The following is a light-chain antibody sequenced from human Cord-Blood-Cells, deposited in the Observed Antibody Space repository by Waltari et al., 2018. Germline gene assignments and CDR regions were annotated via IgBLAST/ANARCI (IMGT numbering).Light chain of an antibody. CDR3: QQYNNWPPYS. CDR2: GAP. Sequence: ELVMTQSPATLSVSTGGRATLSCRASQSVSSNLAWYQQKPGQAPRLLIYGAPTRATGIPARCSGRGSGTEFTLTISSLQSEDFAVYYCQQYNNWPPYSFGQGTKLEIK. V-gene: IGKV3-15*01. CDR1: QSVSSN. J-gene: IGKJ2*03.